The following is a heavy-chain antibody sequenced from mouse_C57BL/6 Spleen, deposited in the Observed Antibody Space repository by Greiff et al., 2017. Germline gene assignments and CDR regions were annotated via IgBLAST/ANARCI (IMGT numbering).Heavy chain of an antibody. CDR3: ARYDGYYKYFDV. J-gene: IGHJ1*03. CDR2: ISYSGST. V-gene: IGHV3-8*01. D-gene: IGHD2-3*01. Sequence: EVKLMESGPGLAKPSQTLSLSCSVTGYSITSDYWHWIRKFPGNKLEYMGYISYSGSTYYNPSLKSRISITRDTSKNQYYLQLNSVTTEDTATYYCARYDGYYKYFDVWGTGTTVTVSS. CDR1: GYSITSDY.